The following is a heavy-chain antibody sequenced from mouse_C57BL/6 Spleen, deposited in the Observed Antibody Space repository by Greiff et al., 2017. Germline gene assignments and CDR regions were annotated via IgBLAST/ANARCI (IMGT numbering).Heavy chain of an antibody. V-gene: IGHV1-4*01. D-gene: IGHD2-12*01. CDR3: ARRDLLYDAMDY. J-gene: IGHJ4*01. CDR1: GYTFTSYT. CDR2: INPSSGYT. Sequence: VKLVESGAELARPGASVKMSCKASGYTFTSYTMHWVKQRPGQGLEWIGYINPSSGYTKYNQKFKDKATLTADKSSSTAYMQLSSLTSEDSAVYYCARRDLLYDAMDYWGQGTSVTVSS.